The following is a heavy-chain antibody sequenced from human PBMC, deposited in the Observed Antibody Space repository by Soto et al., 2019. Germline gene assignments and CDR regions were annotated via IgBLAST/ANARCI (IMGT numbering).Heavy chain of an antibody. CDR3: ARRYCSGGSCYSFLDY. D-gene: IGHD2-15*01. Sequence: PSETLSLTCTVSGGSISSYYWSWIRQPPGKGLEWSGYIYYSGSTNYNPSLKSRVTISVDTSKNQFSLKLSSVTAADTAVYYCARRYCSGGSCYSFLDYWGQGTLVTVSS. CDR1: GGSISSYY. CDR2: IYYSGST. J-gene: IGHJ4*02. V-gene: IGHV4-59*08.